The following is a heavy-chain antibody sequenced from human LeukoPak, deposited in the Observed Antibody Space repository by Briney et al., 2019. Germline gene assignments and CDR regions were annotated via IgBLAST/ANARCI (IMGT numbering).Heavy chain of an antibody. Sequence: PGGSLRLSCAASGFTFSSYAMSWVRQAPGKGLEWVSAISGSGGSTYYADSVKGRFTISRDDSKNTLYLQMNSLRAEDTAVYYCAKRRWNDVFDNWFDPWGQGTLVTVSS. D-gene: IGHD1-1*01. CDR1: GFTFSSYA. J-gene: IGHJ5*02. V-gene: IGHV3-23*01. CDR2: ISGSGGST. CDR3: AKRRWNDVFDNWFDP.